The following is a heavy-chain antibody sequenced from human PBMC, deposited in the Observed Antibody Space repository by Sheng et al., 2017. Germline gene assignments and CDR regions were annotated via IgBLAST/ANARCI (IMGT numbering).Heavy chain of an antibody. V-gene: IGHV4-34*01. D-gene: IGHD6-13*01. CDR2: INHSGST. J-gene: IGHJ4*02. Sequence: QVQLQQWGAGLLKPSETLSLTCAVYGGSFSGYYWSWIRQPPGKGLEWIGEINHSGSTNYNPSLKSRVTISVDTSKNQFSLKLSSVTAADTAVYYCASRNSSRNGFFDYWGQGTLVTVSS. CDR1: GGSFSGYY. CDR3: ASRNSSRNGFFDY.